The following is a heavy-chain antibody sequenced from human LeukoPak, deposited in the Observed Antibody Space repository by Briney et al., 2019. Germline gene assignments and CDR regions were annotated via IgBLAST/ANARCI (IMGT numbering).Heavy chain of an antibody. Sequence: GGSLRLSCVASGFTFSSYWMTWVRQAPGKGLEWVANIKTDGSQIYYVDSVKGRFTISRDNSKNTLYLQMNTLRAEDTAVYYCAKEIYGDSTGGRFQHWGQGTLVTVSS. D-gene: IGHD4-17*01. CDR1: GFTFSSYW. J-gene: IGHJ1*01. CDR3: AKEIYGDSTGGRFQH. V-gene: IGHV3-7*03. CDR2: IKTDGSQI.